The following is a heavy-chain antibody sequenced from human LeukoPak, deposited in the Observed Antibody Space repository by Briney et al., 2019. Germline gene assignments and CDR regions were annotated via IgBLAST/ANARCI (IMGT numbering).Heavy chain of an antibody. J-gene: IGHJ3*02. D-gene: IGHD3-22*01. CDR2: INPNSGGT. CDR3: ARGNYYDSSGYWALGAFDI. CDR1: GYTFTGYY. Sequence: ASVKVSRKASGYTFTGYYMHWVRQAPGQGLEWMGWINPNSGGTNYAQKFQGRVTMTRDTSISTAYMELSRLRSDDTAVYYCARGNYYDSSGYWALGAFDIWGQGTMVTVSS. V-gene: IGHV1-2*02.